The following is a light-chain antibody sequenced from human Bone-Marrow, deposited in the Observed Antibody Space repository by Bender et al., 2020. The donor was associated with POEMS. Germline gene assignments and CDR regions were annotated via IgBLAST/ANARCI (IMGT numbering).Light chain of an antibody. CDR2: ADA. Sequence: QSVLTQPPSASGTPGQRVTISCSGGHHTTNPTTWYPQLPGTAPRLVIYADARRPSGVPNRFSASKSGSSASLAISGLQCEDAADYYCSSWDDRLNVWLFGGGTKLTVL. CDR3: SSWDDRLNVWL. V-gene: IGLV1-44*01. J-gene: IGLJ3*02. CDR1: HHTTNP.